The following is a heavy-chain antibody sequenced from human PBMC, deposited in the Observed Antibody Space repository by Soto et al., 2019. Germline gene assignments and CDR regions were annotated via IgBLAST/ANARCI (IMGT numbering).Heavy chain of an antibody. CDR3: ASCRDIYEAFCAHFDY. D-gene: IGHD5-12*01. Sequence: SPTLSLTCAISGDSVSSNSAAWNWIRQSPSRGLEWLGRTYYRSKWYNDYAVSVKSRITINPDTSKNQISLQLNSVTPDDTAVYYCASCRDIYEAFCAHFDYWGLGSLVTSPQ. V-gene: IGHV6-1*01. J-gene: IGHJ4*02. CDR1: GDSVSSNSAA. CDR2: TYYRSKWYN.